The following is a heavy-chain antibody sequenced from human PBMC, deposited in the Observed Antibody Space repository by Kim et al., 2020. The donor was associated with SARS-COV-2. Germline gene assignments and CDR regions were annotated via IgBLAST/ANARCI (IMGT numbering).Heavy chain of an antibody. CDR1: GFTFSSYA. D-gene: IGHD1-26*01. CDR3: AKHIIVRPTPFDP. V-gene: IGHV3-23*01. Sequence: GGSLRLSCADSGFTFSSYAMSWVRQAPGKGLEWVSAISSSGGTTYYADSVKGRFTISRDNSKNTLYLQMSSLRADDTAVYYCAKHIIVRPTPFDPWGQGTLVTVSS. CDR2: ISSSGGTT. J-gene: IGHJ5*02.